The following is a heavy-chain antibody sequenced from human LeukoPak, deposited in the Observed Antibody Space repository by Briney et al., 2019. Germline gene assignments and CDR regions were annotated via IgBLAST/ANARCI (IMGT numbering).Heavy chain of an antibody. CDR1: GFTFSSAA. CDR3: ARAFAPFYVWGSYRPPDSFDY. J-gene: IGHJ4*02. D-gene: IGHD3-16*02. Sequence: GGSLSLSCAASGFTFSSAAMTWVRQAPGKGLQWVSTITGSDDNTYYADSVKGRFTISRDNAKNTLYLQMNSLRAEDTAVYYCARAFAPFYVWGSYRPPDSFDYWGQGTLVTVSS. V-gene: IGHV3-23*01. CDR2: ITGSDDNT.